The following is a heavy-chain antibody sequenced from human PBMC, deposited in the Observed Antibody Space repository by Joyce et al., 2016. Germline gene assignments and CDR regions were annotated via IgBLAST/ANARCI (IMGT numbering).Heavy chain of an antibody. CDR1: GYTFTSYW. CDR3: AIVVIPATIGVGWFDP. J-gene: IGHJ5*02. Sequence: EVQLVQSGAEVKKPGESLKISCQGSGYTFTSYWIGWVRQMPGKGLEWMGIIHPGDSDTRYIPSVQGDVNNSADKTISTAYLQWSSLKASDTAMYYCAIVVIPATIGVGWFDPWGQGTLVTVSS. V-gene: IGHV5-51*01. CDR2: IHPGDSDT. D-gene: IGHD2-2*02.